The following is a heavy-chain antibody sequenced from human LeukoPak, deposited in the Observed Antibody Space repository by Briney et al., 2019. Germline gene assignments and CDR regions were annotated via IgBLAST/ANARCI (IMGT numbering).Heavy chain of an antibody. CDR2: ISGNGDNT. V-gene: IGHV3-23*01. J-gene: IGHJ4*02. CDR3: ARQWFGDWGYYFDY. Sequence: GGSLRLSCAASGFTFSSYGMSWVRQAPGKGLEWVSGISGNGDNTYYVDSVKGRFTISRDNAKNTQYLQMNSLRAEDTAIYYCARQWFGDWGYYFDYWGQGTLVTVSS. CDR1: GFTFSSYG. D-gene: IGHD3-10*01.